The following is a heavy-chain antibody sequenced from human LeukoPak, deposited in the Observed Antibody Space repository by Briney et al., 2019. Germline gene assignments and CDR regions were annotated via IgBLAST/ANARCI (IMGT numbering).Heavy chain of an antibody. V-gene: IGHV1-69*13. CDR2: IVPTFGTA. CDR3: ARGPAGAAIDY. CDR1: GGTFTSYA. J-gene: IGHJ4*02. Sequence: GASVKVSCKASGGTFTSYAISWVRQAPGQGLEWMGGIVPTFGTANYAQKFQGRVTITADESTSTAYMELSSLRSEDTAVYYCARGPAGAAIDYWGQGTLVTVSS. D-gene: IGHD1-26*01.